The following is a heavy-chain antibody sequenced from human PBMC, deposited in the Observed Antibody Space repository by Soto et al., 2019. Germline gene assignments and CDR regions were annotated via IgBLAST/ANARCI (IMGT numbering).Heavy chain of an antibody. V-gene: IGHV3-21*01. D-gene: IGHD3-10*02. CDR3: ARAAVLAELVFEVDYYYGMDV. CDR1: GFTFSSYS. J-gene: IGHJ6*02. CDR2: VISISSYI. Sequence: PGGSLRLSCAASGFTFSSYSMNWVRQAPGKGLEWVSSVISISSYIYYADSVKGRFTIPRHNTKNALYLQKNSLRAEDTAVYYCARAAVLAELVFEVDYYYGMDVWGQGTTVTVSS.